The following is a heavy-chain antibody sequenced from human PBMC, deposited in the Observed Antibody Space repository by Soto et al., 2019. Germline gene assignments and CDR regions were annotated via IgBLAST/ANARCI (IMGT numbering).Heavy chain of an antibody. V-gene: IGHV3-23*01. CDR2: VTGSGGST. CDR1: GFTFSSFA. J-gene: IGHJ3*02. CDR3: AKSSEVRAKFAFDI. D-gene: IGHD1-26*01. Sequence: EAQLLESGGGLVQPGGSLRLSCAASGFTFSSFALSWVRQAPGKGLEWVSAVTGSGGSTYYADSVKGRFTIARDNSKDTLYLQLNSLSAEDMAVYYCAKSSEVRAKFAFDIWGQGTMVTVSS.